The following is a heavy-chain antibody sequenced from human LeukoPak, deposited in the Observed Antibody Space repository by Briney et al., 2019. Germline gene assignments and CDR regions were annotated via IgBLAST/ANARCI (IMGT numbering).Heavy chain of an antibody. CDR2: IYYSGST. CDR3: ARVGTTGASPYFDY. CDR1: GGSISSYY. D-gene: IGHD7-27*01. J-gene: IGHJ4*02. Sequence: PSETLSLTCTVSGGSISSYYWSWIRQPPGKGLEWIGYIYYSGSTNYNPSLKSRVTISVDTSKNQFSLKLSSVTAADTAVYYCARVGTTGASPYFDYWGQGTLVTVSS. V-gene: IGHV4-59*01.